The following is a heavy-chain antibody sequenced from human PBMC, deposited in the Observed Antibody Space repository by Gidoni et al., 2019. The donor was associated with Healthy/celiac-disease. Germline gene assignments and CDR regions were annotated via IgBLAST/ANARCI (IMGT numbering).Heavy chain of an antibody. CDR2: IYPGDSDT. Sequence: EVQLVQSGAEVKKPGESLKISCKGSGYSFTSYWIGWVRQMPGKGLEWMGIIYPGDSDTRYSPSFQGQVTISADKSISTAYLQWSSLKASDTAMYYCARSDYYDSSGYEFDYWGQGTLVTVSS. J-gene: IGHJ4*02. D-gene: IGHD3-22*01. CDR1: GYSFTSYW. CDR3: ARSDYYDSSGYEFDY. V-gene: IGHV5-51*01.